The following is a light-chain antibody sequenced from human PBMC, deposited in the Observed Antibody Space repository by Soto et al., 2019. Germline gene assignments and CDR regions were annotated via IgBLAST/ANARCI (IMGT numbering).Light chain of an antibody. CDR2: DVS. V-gene: IGLV2-14*01. Sequence: QSVLTQPASVSGSPGQSITISCTGTSSDIDAYNYVSWYQQHPGKAPKLMIYDVSNRPSGISNRFSGSKSGNTASLTISGLQAEDEADYYCGSYTTSSNDVFGTGTKVTVL. CDR1: SSDIDAYNY. CDR3: GSYTTSSNDV. J-gene: IGLJ1*01.